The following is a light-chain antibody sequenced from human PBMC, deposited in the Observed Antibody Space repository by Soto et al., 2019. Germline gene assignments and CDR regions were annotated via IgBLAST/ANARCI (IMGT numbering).Light chain of an antibody. CDR3: QQYNNWPRP. Sequence: EIVMTQSPATLSVSPGERATLSCRASQSVSSNLAWYQQKPGQAPRLLIYDASTRATGIPARFSGSGSGTEFTLTISSLQSEDFAVYYCQQYNNWPRPFGGGTKVDIK. V-gene: IGKV3-15*01. J-gene: IGKJ4*01. CDR2: DAS. CDR1: QSVSSN.